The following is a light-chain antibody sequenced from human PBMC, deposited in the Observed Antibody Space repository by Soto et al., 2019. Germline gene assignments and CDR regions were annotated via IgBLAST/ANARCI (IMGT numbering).Light chain of an antibody. CDR1: NSDIGTYNY. CDR2: EVS. J-gene: IGLJ1*01. CDR3: SSYTSTSTLYV. Sequence: QSVLTQPASVSGSPGRSITISCTGSNSDIGTYNYVSWYQQLPGKAPKLVISEVSNRPSGISGRFSGPKSGNAASLTISGLQAEDEATYYCSSYTSTSTLYVFGPGTKVTVL. V-gene: IGLV2-14*01.